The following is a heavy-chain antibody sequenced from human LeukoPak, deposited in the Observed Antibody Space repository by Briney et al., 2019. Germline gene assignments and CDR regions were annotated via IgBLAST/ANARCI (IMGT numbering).Heavy chain of an antibody. D-gene: IGHD6-13*01. CDR3: ARGWSSSWYCEGNWFDP. CDR2: IYYSGST. V-gene: IGHV4-59*01. J-gene: IGHJ5*02. CDR1: GGSISSYY. Sequence: SETLSLTCTVSGGSISSYYWSWIRQPPGKGLEWIGYIYYSGSTNYNPSLKSRVTISVDASKNQFSLKLSSVTAADTAVYYCARGWSSSWYCEGNWFDPWGQGTLVTVSS.